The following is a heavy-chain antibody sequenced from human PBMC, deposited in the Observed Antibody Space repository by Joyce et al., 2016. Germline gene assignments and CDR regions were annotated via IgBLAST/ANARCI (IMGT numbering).Heavy chain of an antibody. CDR3: AKGRITMVQGVSPWFDP. V-gene: IGHV3-30*18. D-gene: IGHD3-10*01. J-gene: IGHJ5*02. CDR2: ISYDGSNK. CDR1: GFTFSSYG. Sequence: QVQLVESGGGVVQPGRSLRLSCAASGFTFSSYGLDWVRQAPGKGMEWVAVISYDGSNKYYAESVKGRFTISRDNSKNTLYLQMNSLRAEDTAVYYCAKGRITMVQGVSPWFDPWGQGILVTVSS.